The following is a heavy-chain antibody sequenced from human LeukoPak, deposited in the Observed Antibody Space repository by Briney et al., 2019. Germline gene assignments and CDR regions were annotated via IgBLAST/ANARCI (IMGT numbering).Heavy chain of an antibody. D-gene: IGHD2-15*01. V-gene: IGHV1-2*02. Sequence: ASVKVSCKASGYTFTSYFMHWVRQAPGQGLEWMGWINPNSGGTSYAQPFKDRVTMTRDTAISTAYMELSSLRSDDTAVYYCARRLVDSNDGYDVWGQGTMVTVSS. CDR1: GYTFTSYF. CDR2: INPNSGGT. CDR3: ARRLVDSNDGYDV. J-gene: IGHJ3*01.